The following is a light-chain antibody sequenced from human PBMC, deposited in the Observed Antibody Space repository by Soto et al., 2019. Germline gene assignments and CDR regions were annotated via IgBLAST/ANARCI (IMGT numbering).Light chain of an antibody. V-gene: IGKV1-39*01. CDR3: QKTTRTPIT. CDR2: AAS. Sequence: DIQMTQSPSSLSASVGDTVIITCRASQSISKFLNWYPQKGGNAPQLLIYAASSLERGVASRFSGSGSRAEFTVSLSTLQPVDSATYYWQKTTRTPITLGQGT. CDR1: QSISKF. J-gene: IGKJ5*01.